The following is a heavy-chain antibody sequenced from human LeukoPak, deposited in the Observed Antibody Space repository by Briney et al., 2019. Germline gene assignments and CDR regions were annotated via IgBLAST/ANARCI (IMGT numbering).Heavy chain of an antibody. V-gene: IGHV1-69*01. CDR1: GGTFSSYA. Sequence: SVKVSCKASGGTFSSYAISWVRQAPGQGLEWTGGIIPIFGTANYAQKFQGRVTITADESTSTAYMELSSLRSEDTAVYYCARDRYGKYFDYWGQGTLVTVSS. J-gene: IGHJ4*02. D-gene: IGHD3-16*02. CDR2: IIPIFGTA. CDR3: ARDRYGKYFDY.